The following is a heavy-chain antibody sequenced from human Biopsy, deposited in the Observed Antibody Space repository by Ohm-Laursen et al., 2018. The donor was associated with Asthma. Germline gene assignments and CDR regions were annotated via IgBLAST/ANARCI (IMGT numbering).Heavy chain of an antibody. V-gene: IGHV4-34*01. CDR3: ARGPEWSGLDI. Sequence: SETLSLTCCMYGLSSGAYYWTWIRQTPGKGLEWIGESDHRGNTNTNATLKSRVTISKAKSANEFSLKMKSVTAADTAIYYCARGPEWSGLDIWGQGTTVTVSS. D-gene: IGHD3-3*01. CDR2: SDHRGNT. J-gene: IGHJ6*02. CDR1: GLSSGAYY.